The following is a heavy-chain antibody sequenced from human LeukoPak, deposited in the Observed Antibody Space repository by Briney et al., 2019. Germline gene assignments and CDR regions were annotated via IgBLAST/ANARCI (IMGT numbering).Heavy chain of an antibody. CDR2: ISGSGGST. D-gene: IGHD6-13*01. CDR3: ARDTSSSWYELRYGMDV. Sequence: GGSLRLSCAASGFTFSSYAMSWVRQAPGKGLEWVSAISGSGGSTYYADSVKGRFTISRDNSKNTLYLQMNSLRAEDTAVYYCARDTSSSWYELRYGMDVWGQGTTVTVSS. V-gene: IGHV3-23*01. J-gene: IGHJ6*02. CDR1: GFTFSSYA.